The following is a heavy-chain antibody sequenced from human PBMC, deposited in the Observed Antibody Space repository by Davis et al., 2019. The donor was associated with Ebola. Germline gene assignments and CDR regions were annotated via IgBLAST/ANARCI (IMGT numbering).Heavy chain of an antibody. CDR3: ARDLGPRGSYFWSDY. V-gene: IGHV3-48*04. CDR2: ISSSGSTI. J-gene: IGHJ4*02. D-gene: IGHD1-26*01. Sequence: GESLKISCAASGFTFSSYSMNWVRQAPGKGLEWVSYISSSGSTIYYADSVKGRFTISRDNAKNSLYLQMNSLRAEDTAVYYCARDLGPRGSYFWSDYWGQGTLVTVSS. CDR1: GFTFSSYS.